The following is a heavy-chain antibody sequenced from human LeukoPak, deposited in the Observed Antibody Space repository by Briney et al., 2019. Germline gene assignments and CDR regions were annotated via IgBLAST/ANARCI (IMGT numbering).Heavy chain of an antibody. CDR2: INHSGST. D-gene: IGHD3-10*01. V-gene: IGHV4-39*07. Sequence: SETLSLTCTVSGGSISSSYYYWGWIRQPPGKGLEWIGEINHSGSTNYNPSLKSRVTISVDTSKNQFSLKLSSVTAADTAVYYCARDRSPSVVRGVFDYWGQGTLVTVSS. J-gene: IGHJ4*02. CDR3: ARDRSPSVVRGVFDY. CDR1: GGSISSSYYY.